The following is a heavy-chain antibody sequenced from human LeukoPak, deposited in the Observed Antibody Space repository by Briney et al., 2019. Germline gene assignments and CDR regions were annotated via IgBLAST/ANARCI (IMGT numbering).Heavy chain of an antibody. CDR1: GGTFSSYA. V-gene: IGHV1-69*04. CDR3: ARVPEVVVAATAWSDP. D-gene: IGHD2-15*01. CDR2: IIPILGIA. J-gene: IGHJ5*02. Sequence: SVKVSCKASGGTFSSYAISWVRQAPGQGLEWMGRIIPILGIANYAQKFQGRVTITADKSTSTAYMELSSLRSEDTAVYYCARVPEVVVAATAWSDPWGQGTLVTVSS.